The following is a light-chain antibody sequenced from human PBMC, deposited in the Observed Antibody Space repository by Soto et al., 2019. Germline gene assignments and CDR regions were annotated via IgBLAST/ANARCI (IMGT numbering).Light chain of an antibody. CDR2: GAS. V-gene: IGKV3-20*01. J-gene: IGKJ4*01. CDR3: QQYGSSPLT. Sequence: EIVLTQSPGTLSLSPGERATLSCRASQSVSNNYLAWYQQKPGQAPRLLIYGASSRATGIPDRISGSGSGTDFTLTISRLESEDFAVYYCQQYGSSPLTFGGGTKVEIK. CDR1: QSVSNNY.